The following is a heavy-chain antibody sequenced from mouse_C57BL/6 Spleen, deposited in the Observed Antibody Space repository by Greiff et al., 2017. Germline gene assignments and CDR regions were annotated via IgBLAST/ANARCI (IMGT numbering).Heavy chain of an antibody. Sequence: QVQLQQPGAELVKPGASVKLSCKASGYTFTSYWMHWVKQRPGQGLEWIGEIDPSDSYTNYNQKFKGKATLTVDTSSSTAYMQLSSLTSEDSAVYYCARKNVCYFDVCGTGTTLTVSS. V-gene: IGHV1-50*01. CDR1: GYTFTSYW. D-gene: IGHD2-10*02. CDR3: ARKNVCYFDV. J-gene: IGHJ1*03. CDR2: IDPSDSYT.